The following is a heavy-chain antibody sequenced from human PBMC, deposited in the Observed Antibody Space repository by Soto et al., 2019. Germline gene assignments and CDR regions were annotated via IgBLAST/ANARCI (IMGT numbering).Heavy chain of an antibody. CDR2: IKQDGSEK. D-gene: IGHD3-10*01. CDR1: GFTFSSYW. Sequence: ESGGGLVQPGGSLRLSCAASGFTFSSYWMSWVRQAPGKGLEWVANIKQDGSEKYYVDSVKGRFTISRDNAKNSLYLQMNSLRAEDTAVYYCARSGPWFGELYFEGNWFDPWGQGTLVTVSS. V-gene: IGHV3-7*05. J-gene: IGHJ5*02. CDR3: ARSGPWFGELYFEGNWFDP.